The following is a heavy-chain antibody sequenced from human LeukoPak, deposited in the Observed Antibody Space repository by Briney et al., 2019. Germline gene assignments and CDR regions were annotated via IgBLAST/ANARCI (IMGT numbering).Heavy chain of an antibody. Sequence: GGSLRLSCAASGFTFSDYWMHWVRQAPGKGLVWVSRISSDGSRVTYADSVKGRFTISRDNAKNTLYLQMNSLRAEDTAVYYCARDVQVATIYPLDYWGQGTLVIVSS. CDR2: ISSDGSRV. CDR3: ARDVQVATIYPLDY. D-gene: IGHD5-12*01. CDR1: GFTFSDYW. V-gene: IGHV3-74*01. J-gene: IGHJ4*02.